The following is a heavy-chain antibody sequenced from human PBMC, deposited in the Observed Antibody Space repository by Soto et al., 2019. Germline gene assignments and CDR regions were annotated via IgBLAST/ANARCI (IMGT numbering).Heavy chain of an antibody. V-gene: IGHV1-18*01. J-gene: IGHJ6*01. Sequence: ASVKVSCKASGYTFTSYGISWVRQAPGQGLEWMGWISAYNGNTNYAQKLQGRVTMTTDTSTSTAYMELRSLRSDDTAVYYCASGAAADDHYYYYGMDVWGQGTKVTGSS. CDR2: ISAYNGNT. CDR3: ASGAAADDHYYYYGMDV. D-gene: IGHD6-13*01. CDR1: GYTFTSYG.